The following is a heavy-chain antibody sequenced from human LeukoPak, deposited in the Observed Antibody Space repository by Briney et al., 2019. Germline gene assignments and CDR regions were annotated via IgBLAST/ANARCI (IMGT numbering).Heavy chain of an antibody. CDR3: ARDGSGSYYY. J-gene: IGHJ4*02. Sequence: KPGGSLRLSCAASGFTFSSYSMNWVRQALGKGLEWVSSISSSSSYIYYADSVKGRFTISRDNAKNSLYLQMNSLRAEDTAVYYCARDGSGSYYYWGQGTLVTVSS. CDR1: GFTFSSYS. D-gene: IGHD1-26*01. V-gene: IGHV3-21*01. CDR2: ISSSSSYI.